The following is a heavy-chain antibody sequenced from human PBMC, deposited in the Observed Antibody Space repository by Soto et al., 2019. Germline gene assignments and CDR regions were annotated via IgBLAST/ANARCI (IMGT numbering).Heavy chain of an antibody. CDR1: GGSVTSHY. Sequence: SETLSLTCSFSGGSVTSHYLTWIRQSPEKGLEWIGYMHYTGFSHYNPSLKSRVTISVDTSKNQFTLKLSSVTAADTAVYYCASPYGSGSNENWFDPWGQGTLVTVSS. CDR3: ASPYGSGSNENWFDP. D-gene: IGHD3-10*01. V-gene: IGHV4-59*02. J-gene: IGHJ5*02. CDR2: MHYTGFS.